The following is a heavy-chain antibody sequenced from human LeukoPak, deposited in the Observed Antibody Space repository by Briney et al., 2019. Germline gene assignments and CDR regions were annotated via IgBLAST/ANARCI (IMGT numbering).Heavy chain of an antibody. CDR3: AHRQDSSSYDK. CDR1: GFSLNTRGVG. CDR2: IYWDDDK. D-gene: IGHD2-2*01. V-gene: IGHV2-5*02. J-gene: IGHJ4*02. Sequence: SGPSLVKPTQTLTLTCTFSGFSLNTRGVGVGWIRQPPGKALEWLALIYWDDDKRFSASLKSRLTITKDTSKKQVVLTMTNMDPVDTATYFCAHRQDSSSYDKWGQGTLVTVSS.